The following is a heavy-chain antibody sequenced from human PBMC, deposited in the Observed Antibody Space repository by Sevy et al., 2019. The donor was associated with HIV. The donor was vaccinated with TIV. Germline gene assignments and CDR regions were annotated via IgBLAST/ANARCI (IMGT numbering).Heavy chain of an antibody. D-gene: IGHD2-21*02. CDR2: IRPIFGTV. J-gene: IGHJ4*02. Sequence: ASVKVSCKASGGTFSTFLISWVRQAPGQGLEWMGGIRPIFGTVDYAQKFQARVTFTADESTSTAYMELSSLRPDDTAVYYCATRGDCGGDCCIYYFDYWGQGSLVTVS. CDR1: GGTFSTFL. V-gene: IGHV1-69*13. CDR3: ATRGDCGGDCCIYYFDY.